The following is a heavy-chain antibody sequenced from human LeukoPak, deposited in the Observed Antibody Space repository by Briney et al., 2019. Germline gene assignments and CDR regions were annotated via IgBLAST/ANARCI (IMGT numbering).Heavy chain of an antibody. J-gene: IGHJ5*02. CDR1: GFTFSSYG. D-gene: IGHD2-21*02. CDR3: ARDSPYCGGDCYS. Sequence: GGSLRLSCAASGFTFSSYGMHWVRQAPGKGLEWVAVIWYDGSNKYYADSVKGRFTISRDNAKNTLYLQMNSLRAEDTAVYYCARDSPYCGGDCYSWGQGTLVTVSS. CDR2: IWYDGSNK. V-gene: IGHV3-33*01.